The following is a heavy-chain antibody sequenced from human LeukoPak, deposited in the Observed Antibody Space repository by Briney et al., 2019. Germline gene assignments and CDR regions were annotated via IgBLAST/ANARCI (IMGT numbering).Heavy chain of an antibody. J-gene: IGHJ5*02. CDR1: GFTLSSYG. CDR3: VKSGYTSGWYHWFDL. D-gene: IGHD6-19*01. V-gene: IGHV3-30*18. CDR2: ISYDGSNK. Sequence: GGSLRLSCAASGFTLSSYGMHWVRQAPGKGLEWVAIISYDGSNKYYADSVKGRFTISRDNSKNTLSLQMNSLRAEDTAVYSCVKSGYTSGWYHWFDLWGQGTLVTVSP.